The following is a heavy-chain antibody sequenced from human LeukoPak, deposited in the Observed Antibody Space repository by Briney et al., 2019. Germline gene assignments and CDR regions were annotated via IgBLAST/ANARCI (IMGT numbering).Heavy chain of an antibody. CDR1: GTTFGLSA. CDR2: SIPIFSRE. V-gene: IGHV1-69*13. J-gene: IGHJ4*02. CDR3: AREAKSYDGDGYYLDY. Sequence: SVKVSCKVSGTTFGLSAICWVRQAPGQGLQWMGGSIPIFSREDYAQRFQDRITISWDAYTGTGYMELRSLTFDDTAVFYCAREAKSYDGDGYYLDYWGQGILVTVAS. D-gene: IGHD3-22*01.